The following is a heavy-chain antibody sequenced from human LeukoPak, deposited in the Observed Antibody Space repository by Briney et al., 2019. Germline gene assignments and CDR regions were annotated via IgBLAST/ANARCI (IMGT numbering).Heavy chain of an antibody. CDR1: GFTFTSSA. CDR2: IVVGSGNT. V-gene: IGHV1-58*01. J-gene: IGHJ4*02. D-gene: IGHD4-17*01. Sequence: EASVKVSCKASGFTFTSSAVQWVRQARGQRLEWIGWIVVGSGNTNYPQKFQERVTITRDMSTSTAYMELSSLRSEDTAVYYCAAETMTTVTTEDYWGQGTLVTVSS. CDR3: AAETMTTVTTEDY.